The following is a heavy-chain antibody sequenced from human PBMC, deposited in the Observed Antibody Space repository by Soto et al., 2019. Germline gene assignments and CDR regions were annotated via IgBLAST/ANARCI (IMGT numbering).Heavy chain of an antibody. CDR3: AKDKGTSSTWDC. V-gene: IGHV1-2*02. J-gene: IGHJ4*02. CDR2: INPNSGGT. CDR1: GYTFTGYY. Sequence: ASVKVSCKASGYTFTGYYMHWVRQAPGQGLEWMGWINPNSGGTSYAQQFQGRVTMARDTSISTAYMEVSRLRSDDTAVYYCAKDKGTSSTWDCWGQGTLVTVSS. D-gene: IGHD1-1*01.